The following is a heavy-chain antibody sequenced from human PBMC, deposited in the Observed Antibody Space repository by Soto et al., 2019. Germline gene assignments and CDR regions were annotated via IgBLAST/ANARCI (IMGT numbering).Heavy chain of an antibody. CDR2: ISAGNGNA. D-gene: IGHD6-19*01. J-gene: IGHJ4*02. Sequence: QVRLVQSGAEVKEPGASVRGSCSASGYTSRRYALHWVRQAPGQSLEWVGWISAGNGNARYSQDFQDRVTITRDTSASTLYREMSSLKSEDTAVDYCAREGQWLAGDYWGQGTLVTVSP. CDR1: GYTSRRYA. V-gene: IGHV1-3*01. CDR3: AREGQWLAGDY.